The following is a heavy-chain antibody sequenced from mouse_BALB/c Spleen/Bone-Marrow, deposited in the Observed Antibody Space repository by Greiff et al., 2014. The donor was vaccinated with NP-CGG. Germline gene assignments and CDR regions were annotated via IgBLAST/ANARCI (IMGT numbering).Heavy chain of an antibody. CDR2: IYPGDGDT. V-gene: IGHV1-80*01. CDR1: GYAFSVYW. CDR3: ARGGISVDY. J-gene: IGHJ2*01. Sequence: QVQLQQSGAELVRPGSSVKISYKASGYAFSVYWMNWVKQRPGQGLEWIGQIYPGDGDTNYNGKFKGRATLTADKSSNTAYMQLSSLTSEDSAVYFCARGGISVDYWGQGTTLTVSP.